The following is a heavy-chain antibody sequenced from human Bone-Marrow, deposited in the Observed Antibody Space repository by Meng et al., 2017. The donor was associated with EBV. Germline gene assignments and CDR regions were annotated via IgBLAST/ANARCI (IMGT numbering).Heavy chain of an antibody. J-gene: IGHJ4*02. Sequence: QVRVWWSGAEVRKPGSSVKFSCQTSGGTFRSDAISWVRQAPGQGLEWMGGLIPLSDAPHYAQKFQGRVTITADESTSTHYLDLSGLRAEDTAVYYCASESGRGFTPDYWGQGTLVTVSS. CDR1: GGTFRSDA. V-gene: IGHV1-69*01. CDR2: LIPLSDAP. D-gene: IGHD3-10*01. CDR3: ASESGRGFTPDY.